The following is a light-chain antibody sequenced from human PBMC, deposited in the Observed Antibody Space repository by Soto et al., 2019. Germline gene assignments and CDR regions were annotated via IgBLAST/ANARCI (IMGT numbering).Light chain of an antibody. V-gene: IGKV3-15*01. Sequence: EIVMTQSPATLSVSPGDRATLSCRASQSVSLNLAWYQQKPGQAPRLLIYGAFTRATGIPARFSGSGSGTEFTLTISSLQSEDFAVYYCQQYNNWPWTFGQGTNVDIK. CDR2: GAF. CDR1: QSVSLN. J-gene: IGKJ1*01. CDR3: QQYNNWPWT.